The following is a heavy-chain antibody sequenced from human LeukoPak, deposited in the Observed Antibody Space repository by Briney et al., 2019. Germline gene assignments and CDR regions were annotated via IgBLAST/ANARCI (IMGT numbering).Heavy chain of an antibody. V-gene: IGHV3-23*01. J-gene: IGHJ4*02. D-gene: IGHD3-16*02. CDR1: GFTVSDYS. CDR2: ISGSGSYT. CDR3: ARDGRLTFGGVISYYFDY. Sequence: GGSLRLSCAASGFTVSDYSMSWVRQAPGKGLEWVSAISGSGSYTDYADSVKGRFTISKDLSKNTLYMRMNSLRAEDTAVYYCARDGRLTFGGVISYYFDYWGQGTLVTVSS.